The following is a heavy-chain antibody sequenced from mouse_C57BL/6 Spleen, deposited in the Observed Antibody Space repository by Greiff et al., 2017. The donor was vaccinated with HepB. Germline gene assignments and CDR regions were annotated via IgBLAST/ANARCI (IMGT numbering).Heavy chain of an antibody. V-gene: IGHV1-50*01. Sequence: VQLQQPGAELVKPGASVKLSCKASGYTFTSYWMQWVKQRPGQGLEWIGEIDPSDSYTNYNQKFKGKATLTVDTSSSTAYMQLSSLTSEDSAVYYCALYDYRFAYWGQGTLVTVSA. CDR3: ALYDYRFAY. CDR2: IDPSDSYT. CDR1: GYTFTSYW. J-gene: IGHJ3*01. D-gene: IGHD2-4*01.